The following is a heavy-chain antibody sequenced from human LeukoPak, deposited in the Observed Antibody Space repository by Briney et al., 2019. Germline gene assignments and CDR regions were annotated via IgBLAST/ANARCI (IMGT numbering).Heavy chain of an antibody. CDR2: ISAYNGNT. Sequence: ASVKVSCKASGYTFTSYGISWVRQAPGQGLEWMGWISAYNGNTNYAQKLQGRVTMTTDTSTSTAYMELRSLRSDDTAVYYCARVYYDFWSLFRYYYGMDVWGQGTTVTVSS. CDR1: GYTFTSYG. D-gene: IGHD3-3*01. J-gene: IGHJ6*02. CDR3: ARVYYDFWSLFRYYYGMDV. V-gene: IGHV1-18*01.